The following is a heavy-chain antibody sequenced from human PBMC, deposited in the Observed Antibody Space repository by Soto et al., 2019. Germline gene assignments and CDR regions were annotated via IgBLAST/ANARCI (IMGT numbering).Heavy chain of an antibody. J-gene: IGHJ3*02. V-gene: IGHV4-31*03. CDR3: ARVIVGSEAFDI. D-gene: IGHD1-26*01. CDR2: IYYSGST. CDR1: GGSISSGGYY. Sequence: SETLSLTCTVSGGSISSGGYYWSWIRQHPGKGLEWIGYIYYSGSTYYNPSLKSRVTISVDTSKNQFSLKLSSVTAADTAVYYCARVIVGSEAFDIWGQGTMVT.